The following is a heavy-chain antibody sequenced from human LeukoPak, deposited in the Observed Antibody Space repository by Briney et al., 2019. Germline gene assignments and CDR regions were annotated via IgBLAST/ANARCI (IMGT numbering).Heavy chain of an antibody. Sequence: GSLRLSCAASGFTFSSYAMHWVRQPPGKGLEWIGEINHSGSTNYNPSLKSRVTISVDKSKNQGSLKLSSVTAADTAVYYCAGGLHSTMPYWGYWGQGTLVTVSS. CDR3: AGGLHSTMPYWGY. CDR2: INHSGST. J-gene: IGHJ4*02. V-gene: IGHV4-34*01. CDR1: GFTFSSYA. D-gene: IGHD2-2*01.